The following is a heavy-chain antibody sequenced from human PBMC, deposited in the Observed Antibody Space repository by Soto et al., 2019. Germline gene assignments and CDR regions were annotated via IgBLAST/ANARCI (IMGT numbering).Heavy chain of an antibody. V-gene: IGHV4-59*08. CDR3: ARSPASSSWYSY. D-gene: IGHD6-13*01. CDR2: IYYSGST. Sequence: PPETLSLTCTVSGCSLSSYYWSWIRQPPGKGLEWIGYIYYSGSTNYNPSLKSRVNISVDTSKNQFSLMLSSVTAAVTAVYYCARSPASSSWYSYWGQGTLVTVSS. J-gene: IGHJ4*02. CDR1: GCSLSSYY.